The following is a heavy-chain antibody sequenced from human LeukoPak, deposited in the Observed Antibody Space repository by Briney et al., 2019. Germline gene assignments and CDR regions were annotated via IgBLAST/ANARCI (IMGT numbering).Heavy chain of an antibody. CDR1: GFTFNNYD. CDR2: ISYDGSNK. Sequence: GGSLRLSCAASGFTFNNYDMHWVRQAPGKGLEWVAVISYDGSNKYYADSVKGRFTISRDNAKNSLYLQMNSLRAEDTAVYYCARGAYYYEDWGQGTLVTVSS. D-gene: IGHD3-22*01. CDR3: ARGAYYYED. V-gene: IGHV3-30-3*01. J-gene: IGHJ4*02.